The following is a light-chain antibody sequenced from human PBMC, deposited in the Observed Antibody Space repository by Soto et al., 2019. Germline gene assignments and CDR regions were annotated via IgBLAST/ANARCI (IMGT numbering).Light chain of an antibody. CDR3: QPANSFPLT. J-gene: IGKJ4*01. CDR2: AAS. CDR1: QDISSW. Sequence: DIQMTQSPSSVSASVGDRVTITCRTSQDISSWLAWYQQEPGKAPKLLIYAASSLQSGVPSRFSGSGSWTDLTLTISSLQPEDFATYYCQPANSFPLTFGGGTKVEIK. V-gene: IGKV1-12*01.